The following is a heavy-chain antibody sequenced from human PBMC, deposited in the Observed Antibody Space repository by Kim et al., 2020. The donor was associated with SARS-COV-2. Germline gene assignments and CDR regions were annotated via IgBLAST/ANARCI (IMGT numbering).Heavy chain of an antibody. V-gene: IGHV4-39*01. J-gene: IGHJ4*02. CDR3: ARHGGGPIVLVVYAAYFDY. D-gene: IGHD2-8*02. CDR2: IYYSGST. CDR1: GGSISSSSYY. Sequence: SETLSLTCTVSGGSISSSSYYWGWIRQPPGKGLEWIGSIYYSGSTYYNPSLKSRVTISVDTSKNQFSLKLSSVTAADTAVYYFARHGGGPIVLVVYAAYFDYWGQGTLVTVSS.